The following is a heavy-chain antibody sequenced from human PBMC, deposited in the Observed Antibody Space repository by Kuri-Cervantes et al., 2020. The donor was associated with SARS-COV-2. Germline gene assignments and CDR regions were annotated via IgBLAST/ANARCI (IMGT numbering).Heavy chain of an antibody. CDR1: GFTFSSYG. J-gene: IGHJ6*03. CDR2: IWYDGSNK. CDR3: ARDRIAPTGWDYYMDV. D-gene: IGHD2-15*01. V-gene: IGHV3-33*01. Sequence: GGSLRLSCAASGFTFSSYGMHWVRQAPGKGLEWVAVIWYDGSNKYYADSMKGRFTISRDNSKNTLYLQMNSLRAEDTAVYYCARDRIAPTGWDYYMDVWGKGTTVTVSS.